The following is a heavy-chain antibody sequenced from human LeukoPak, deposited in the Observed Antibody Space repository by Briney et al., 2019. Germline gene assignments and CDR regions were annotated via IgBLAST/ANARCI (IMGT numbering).Heavy chain of an antibody. Sequence: ASVKVSCKASGYTFTGYYLHWVRQAPGQGLEWLAWISPISGGTKYAQKFQGRVTLTRDTSISTAYMELSRLRSDDTAMYFCARGRDSGSRTFYFDYWGQGTLVTVSS. CDR2: ISPISGGT. CDR3: ARGRDSGSRTFYFDY. V-gene: IGHV1-2*02. J-gene: IGHJ4*02. CDR1: GYTFTGYY. D-gene: IGHD1-26*01.